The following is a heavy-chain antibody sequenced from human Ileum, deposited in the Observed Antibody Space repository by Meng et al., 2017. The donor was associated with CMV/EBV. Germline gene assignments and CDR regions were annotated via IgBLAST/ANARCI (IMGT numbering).Heavy chain of an antibody. CDR1: GYSFKSFG. CDR3: AREFRVNYYGSGEKLYYFDY. J-gene: IGHJ4*02. D-gene: IGHD3-10*01. V-gene: IGHV1-69*05. CDR2: ISPIFGTA. Sequence: SVKVSCKASGYSFKSFGLIWVRQAPGQGLEWMGGISPIFGTANYAQKCQGRVTITTDESTSTAYMELSSLRSEDTAVYYCAREFRVNYYGSGEKLYYFDYWGQGNLVNGAS.